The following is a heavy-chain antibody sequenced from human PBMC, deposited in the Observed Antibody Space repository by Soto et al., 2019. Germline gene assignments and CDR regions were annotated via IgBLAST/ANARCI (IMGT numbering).Heavy chain of an antibody. D-gene: IGHD5-12*01. CDR3: ARDHGYSGYNWFDP. CDR1: GYTFTNFG. V-gene: IGHV1-3*01. CDR2: INAGNGNT. Sequence: ASVKVSCKTSGYTFTNFGISWVRQAPGQRLEWMGWINAGNGNTKYSQKFQGRVTITRDTSASTAYMELSSLRSEDTAVYYCARDHGYSGYNWFDPWGQGTLVTVSS. J-gene: IGHJ5*02.